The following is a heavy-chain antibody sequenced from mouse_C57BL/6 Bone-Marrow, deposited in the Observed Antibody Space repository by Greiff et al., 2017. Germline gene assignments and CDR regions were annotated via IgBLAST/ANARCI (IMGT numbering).Heavy chain of an antibody. D-gene: IGHD1-1*01. CDR2: IDPANGNT. Sequence: EVQLQQSVAELVRPGASVKLSCTASGFNIKNTYMPWVKQRPEQGLEWIGRIDPANGNTKYAPKFQGKATITADTSSNTAYLQLSSLTSEDTAIYYCARGYGSRAWFAYWGQGTLVTVSA. CDR1: GFNIKNTY. J-gene: IGHJ3*01. V-gene: IGHV14-3*01. CDR3: ARGYGSRAWFAY.